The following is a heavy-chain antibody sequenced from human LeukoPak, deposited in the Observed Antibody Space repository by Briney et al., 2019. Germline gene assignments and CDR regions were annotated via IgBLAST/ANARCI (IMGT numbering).Heavy chain of an antibody. CDR2: IKQDGSEK. V-gene: IGHV3-7*03. CDR3: ARDGFGTGSN. Sequence: QTGGSLRLSCAASGLTFSNYWMDWVRQAPGKGLEWVANIKQDGSEKNYVDSVKSRFIISRDNAKNSLYLQMNTLRADDTAVYYCARDGFGTGSNWGQGTLVTVTS. CDR1: GLTFSNYW. D-gene: IGHD3-16*01. J-gene: IGHJ4*02.